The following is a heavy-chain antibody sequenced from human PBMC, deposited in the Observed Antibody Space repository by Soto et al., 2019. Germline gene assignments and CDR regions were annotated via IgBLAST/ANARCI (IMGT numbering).Heavy chain of an antibody. CDR2: IYYSGST. CDR3: ARHYDILTGYYWAWFDP. Sequence: PSETLSLTCTVSGGSVSSSSCYWGWIRQPPGKGLEWIGSIYYSGSTYYNPSLKSRVTISVDTSKNQFSLKLSSVTAADTAVYYCARHYDILTGYYWAWFDPWGQGTLVTVSS. CDR1: GGSVSSSSCY. D-gene: IGHD3-9*01. J-gene: IGHJ5*02. V-gene: IGHV4-39*01.